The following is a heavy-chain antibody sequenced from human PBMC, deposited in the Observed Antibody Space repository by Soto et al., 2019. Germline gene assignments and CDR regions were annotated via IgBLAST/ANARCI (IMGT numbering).Heavy chain of an antibody. D-gene: IGHD1-26*01. CDR2: ISWDGGST. Sequence: EVQLVESGGVVVQPGGSLRLSCAASGFTFDDYTMHWVRQAPGKGLEWVSLISWDGGSTYYADSVKGRFTISRDNSKNSLYLQMNSLSTEDTALYYCAKDKGEGATGYFQHWGRGTLVTVSS. CDR3: AKDKGEGATGYFQH. CDR1: GFTFDDYT. J-gene: IGHJ1*01. V-gene: IGHV3-43*01.